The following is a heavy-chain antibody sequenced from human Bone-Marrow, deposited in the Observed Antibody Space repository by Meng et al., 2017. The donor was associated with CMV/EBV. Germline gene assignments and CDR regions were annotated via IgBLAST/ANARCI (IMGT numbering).Heavy chain of an antibody. V-gene: IGHV3-21*01. D-gene: IGHD3-3*01. Sequence: GESLKISCAASGFTFSSYSMNWVRQAPGKGLEWVSSISSSSSYIYYADSVKGRFTISRDNAKNSLYLQMNSLRAEDTAVYYCARGVRAYYDFWSGYYTGDGYYYGMDVWGQGTTVTVSS. J-gene: IGHJ6*02. CDR3: ARGVRAYYDFWSGYYTGDGYYYGMDV. CDR1: GFTFSSYS. CDR2: ISSSSSYI.